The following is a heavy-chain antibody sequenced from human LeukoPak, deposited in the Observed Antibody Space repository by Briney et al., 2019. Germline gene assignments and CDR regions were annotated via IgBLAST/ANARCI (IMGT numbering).Heavy chain of an antibody. V-gene: IGHV4-34*01. CDR2: INHSGST. CDR1: GGSFSGYY. J-gene: IGHJ4*02. Sequence: PSETLSLTCAVYGGSFSGYYRSWIRQPPGKGLEWIGEINHSGSTNYNPSLKSRVTISVDTSKNQFSLKLSSVTAADTAVYCCARSSASSDWGQGTLVTVSS. CDR3: ARSSASSD.